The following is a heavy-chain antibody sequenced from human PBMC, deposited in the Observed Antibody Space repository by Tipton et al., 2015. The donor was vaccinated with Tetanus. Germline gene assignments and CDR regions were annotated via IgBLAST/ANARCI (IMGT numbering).Heavy chain of an antibody. Sequence: TLSLTCTVSDGSISGSSYYWGWIRQPPGKGLEWIGSIYYSGSTYYNPSLKSRVTISVDTSKNQFSLKLSSVTAADTAVYYCARHPSYYDILTGYPYYYYCGMDVWGQGTTVTVSS. J-gene: IGHJ6*02. V-gene: IGHV4-39*01. CDR1: DGSISGSSYY. CDR3: ARHPSYYDILTGYPYYYYCGMDV. CDR2: IYYSGST. D-gene: IGHD3-9*01.